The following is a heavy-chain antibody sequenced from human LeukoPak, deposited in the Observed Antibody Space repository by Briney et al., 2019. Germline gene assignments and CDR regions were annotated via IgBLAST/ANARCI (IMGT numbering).Heavy chain of an antibody. V-gene: IGHV3-53*01. Sequence: PGGSLRLSCAASGFIVSSSYMSWGGQAPGKGLEWVSVIYSGGSTYYADSVKGRFTISRDNSKNTLYLQMNSLRAEDTAVYYCARAMRGYSYILEYWGQGTLVTVSS. D-gene: IGHD5-18*01. CDR1: GFIVSSSY. CDR3: ARAMRGYSYILEY. CDR2: IYSGGST. J-gene: IGHJ4*02.